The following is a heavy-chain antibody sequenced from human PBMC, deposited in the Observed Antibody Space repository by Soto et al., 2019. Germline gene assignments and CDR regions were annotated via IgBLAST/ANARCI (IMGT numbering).Heavy chain of an antibody. V-gene: IGHV1-2*02. D-gene: IGHD3-16*01. Sequence: ASVKVSCKASGYTFTGSYVHWVRQAPGQGLEWMGWINPNSGDRSYAQKFQGRVTMTRDTSINTAYMDLNRLRSDDTAVYYCAREPIVNWGEFYFDYWGQGTLVTVSS. CDR2: INPNSGDR. J-gene: IGHJ4*02. CDR3: AREPIVNWGEFYFDY. CDR1: GYTFTGSY.